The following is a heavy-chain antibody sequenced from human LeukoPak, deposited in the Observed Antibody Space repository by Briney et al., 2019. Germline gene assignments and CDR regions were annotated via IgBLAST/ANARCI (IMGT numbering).Heavy chain of an antibody. V-gene: IGHV3-23*01. CDR3: AKVKHYYDSSGYSYYFDY. J-gene: IGHJ4*02. D-gene: IGHD3-22*01. CDR1: GFTFSSYA. CDR2: ISGSGGST. Sequence: GGSLRLSCAASGFTFSSYAMSWVRQAPGKGLEWVSAISGSGGSTYYADSVKGRFTISRDNSKNTLYLQVNSLRAEDTAVYYCAKVKHYYDSSGYSYYFDYWGQGTLVTVSS.